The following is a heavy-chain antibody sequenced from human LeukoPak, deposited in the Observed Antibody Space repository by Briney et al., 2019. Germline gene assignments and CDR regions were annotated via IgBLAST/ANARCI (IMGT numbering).Heavy chain of an antibody. CDR1: GGTFSSYA. J-gene: IGHJ4*02. CDR2: IIPIFGTA. D-gene: IGHD3-16*02. V-gene: IGHV1-69*13. CDR3: AREKYDYVWGSYRPTSPLDY. Sequence: ASVKVSCKASGGTFSSYAISWVRQAPGQGLEWMGGIIPIFGTANYAQKFQGRVTITADESTSTAYMELSSLRSEDTAVYYCAREKYDYVWGSYRPTSPLDYWGQGTLVTVSS.